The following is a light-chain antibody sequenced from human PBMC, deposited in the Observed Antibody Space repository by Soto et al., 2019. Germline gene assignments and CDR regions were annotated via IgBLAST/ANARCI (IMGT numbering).Light chain of an antibody. CDR1: RSDVGSYNL. Sequence: QSALTQPASVSGSRGQSITISCTGTRSDVGSYNLVSWYQQHPGKAPKLMIYEGSKRPSGVSNRFSGSKSGNTASLTISGLQAEDESDYYCCSYAGSSTVFGGGTKVTVL. CDR2: EGS. J-gene: IGLJ2*01. CDR3: CSYAGSSTV. V-gene: IGLV2-23*01.